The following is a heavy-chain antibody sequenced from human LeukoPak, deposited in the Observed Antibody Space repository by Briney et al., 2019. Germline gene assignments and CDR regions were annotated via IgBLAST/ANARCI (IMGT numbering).Heavy chain of an antibody. CDR1: GGSISGYY. D-gene: IGHD4-17*01. J-gene: IGHJ4*02. CDR3: AGERPTVTTEVDS. Sequence: PSETLSLTCTVSGGSISGYYWSWIRQPAGKGLEWIGRIYTSGSTNYNPSLKSRLAISLDKSRNQFSLKLSSVTAADTAVYYCAGERPTVTTEVDSWGQGILVTVSS. V-gene: IGHV4-4*07. CDR2: IYTSGST.